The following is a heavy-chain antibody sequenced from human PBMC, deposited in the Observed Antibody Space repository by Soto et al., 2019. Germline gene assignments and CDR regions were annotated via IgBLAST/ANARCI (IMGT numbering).Heavy chain of an antibody. J-gene: IGHJ4*01. CDR2: IYYDGSNR. V-gene: IGHV3-33*01. CDR3: ARAFCTNGVCYYFFDY. CDR1: GFTFGTYA. Sequence: PGGSLRLSCAASGFTFGTYAMHWVRQAPGKGLEWVAVIYYDGSNRYYGDAVKGRFTISRDNSKSTLYQQMSSLRAGDTAVYYCARAFCTNGVCYYFFDYWGHGTLVTVSS. D-gene: IGHD2-8*01.